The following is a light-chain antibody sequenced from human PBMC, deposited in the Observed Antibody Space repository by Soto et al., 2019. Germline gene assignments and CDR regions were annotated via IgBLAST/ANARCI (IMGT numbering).Light chain of an antibody. CDR1: NIGSKS. CDR2: DDS. J-gene: IGLJ2*01. CDR3: QVWDSRSDRVV. V-gene: IGLV3-21*02. Sequence: SSELAQPPSVSGAPGQTTRITCGENNIGSKSVHWYQQLPGHAPVLDVYDDSDRISGIPERFSGSKSGNTATLTISRVEAGDEADYYCQVWDSRSDRVVFGGGTKGTVL.